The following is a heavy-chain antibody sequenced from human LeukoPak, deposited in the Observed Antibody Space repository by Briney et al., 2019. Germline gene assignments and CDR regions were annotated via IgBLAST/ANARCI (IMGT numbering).Heavy chain of an antibody. J-gene: IGHJ4*02. D-gene: IGHD5-12*01. V-gene: IGHV3-30*03. CDR1: GFTFSSYG. CDR3: ARGPSGYHNT. Sequence: GGSLRLSCAASGFTFSSYGMHWVRQAPGKGLEWVAVISYDGSNQWYADSVKGRFTISRDDSKDTLYLQMNSLRPEDTAVYYCARGPSGYHNTGGQGTLVTVSS. CDR2: ISYDGSNQ.